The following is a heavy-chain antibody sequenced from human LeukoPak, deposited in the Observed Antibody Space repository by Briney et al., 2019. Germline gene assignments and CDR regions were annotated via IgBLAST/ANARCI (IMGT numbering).Heavy chain of an antibody. J-gene: IGHJ4*02. CDR3: ARGHHYYDSSAYYY. V-gene: IGHV3-74*01. Sequence: GGSLRLSCAASGFTFISYWMHWVRQAPGKGLVWVSRINSDGSTTSYAASVKGRFTVSRDTAKNTLYLQMNSLRAEDTAVYYCARGHHYYDSSAYYYWGQGTLVTVSS. D-gene: IGHD3-22*01. CDR2: INSDGSTT. CDR1: GFTFISYW.